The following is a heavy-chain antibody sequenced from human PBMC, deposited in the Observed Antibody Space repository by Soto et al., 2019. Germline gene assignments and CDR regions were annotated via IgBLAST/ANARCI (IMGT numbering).Heavy chain of an antibody. CDR2: INGDEGSK. CDR3: ARHPERIAQIGWFDP. D-gene: IGHD6-13*01. V-gene: IGHV3-74*01. Sequence: GGSLRLSCVASGFTFCSYWMHWVRQVPGKGLVWVSRINGDEGSKTYADSLKGRFTISRDNAKNTLYLQMNSLRAEDTAVYYCARHPERIAQIGWFDPWGQGTLVTVSS. CDR1: GFTFCSYW. J-gene: IGHJ5*02.